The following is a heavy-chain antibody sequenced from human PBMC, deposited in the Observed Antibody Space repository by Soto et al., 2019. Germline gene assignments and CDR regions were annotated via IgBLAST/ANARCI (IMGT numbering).Heavy chain of an antibody. J-gene: IGHJ4*02. CDR3: AKEQRPSVAAGAPDIPEY. CDR2: ISWNSGSI. Sequence: GGSLRLSCAASGFTFDDYAMHWVRQAPGKGLEWVSGISWNSGSIGYADSVKGRFTISRDNAKNSLYLQMNSLRAEDTALYYCAKEQRPSVAAGAPDIPEYWGQGTLVTVYS. D-gene: IGHD6-19*01. CDR1: GFTFDDYA. V-gene: IGHV3-9*01.